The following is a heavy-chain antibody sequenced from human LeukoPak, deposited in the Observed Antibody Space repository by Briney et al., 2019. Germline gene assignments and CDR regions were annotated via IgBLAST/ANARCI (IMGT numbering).Heavy chain of an antibody. CDR2: INHSGST. CDR1: GGSFSGYY. CDR3: ARSMVRGVMNLNWFDP. J-gene: IGHJ5*02. V-gene: IGHV4-34*01. Sequence: PSETLSLTCAVYGGSFSGYYWSWIRQPPGKGLEWIGEINHSGSTNYNPSLKSRVTISVDTSKNQFSLKLSSVTAADTAVYHCARSMVRGVMNLNWFDPWGQGTLVTVSS. D-gene: IGHD3-10*01.